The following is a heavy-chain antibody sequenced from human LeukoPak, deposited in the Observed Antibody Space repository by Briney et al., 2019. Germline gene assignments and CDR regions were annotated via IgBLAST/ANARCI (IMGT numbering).Heavy chain of an antibody. V-gene: IGHV4-39*01. Sequence: SSETLSLTCTVSGGSISSSSYYWGWIRQPPGKGLEWIGSIYYSGSTYYNPSLKSRVTISVDTSKNQFSLKLSSVTAADTAVYYCARHTLGYSYGRYFDYWGQGTLVTVSP. CDR2: IYYSGST. J-gene: IGHJ4*02. CDR3: ARHTLGYSYGRYFDY. D-gene: IGHD5-18*01. CDR1: GGSISSSSYY.